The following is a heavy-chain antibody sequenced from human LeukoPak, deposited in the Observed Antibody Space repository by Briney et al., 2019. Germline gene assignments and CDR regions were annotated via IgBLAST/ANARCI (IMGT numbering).Heavy chain of an antibody. CDR1: GGSFSGYY. CDR3: ARWVLTGTTGYFDY. D-gene: IGHD3-9*01. V-gene: IGHV4-34*01. Sequence: SETLSLTRAVYGGSFSGYYWSWIRPPPGKGLEWIGEINHSGSTNYNPSLKSRVTISVDTSKNQFSLKLSSVTAADTAVYYCARWVLTGTTGYFDYWGQGTLVTVSS. CDR2: INHSGST. J-gene: IGHJ4*02.